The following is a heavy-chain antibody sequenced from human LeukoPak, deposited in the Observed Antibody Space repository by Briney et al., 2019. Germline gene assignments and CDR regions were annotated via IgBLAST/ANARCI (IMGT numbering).Heavy chain of an antibody. CDR1: GGSISSSSYY. CDR3: ARHYSNYVTATNTRTNWFDP. D-gene: IGHD4-11*01. Sequence: SETLSLTCTVSGGSISSSSYYWGWIRQPPGKGLEWVGSVFHSGNTYYNPSLKSRVTMSVDTSKNQFSLNLRSVIAADTAVYYCARHYSNYVTATNTRTNWFDPWGQGILVTVSS. V-gene: IGHV4-39*01. J-gene: IGHJ5*02. CDR2: VFHSGNT.